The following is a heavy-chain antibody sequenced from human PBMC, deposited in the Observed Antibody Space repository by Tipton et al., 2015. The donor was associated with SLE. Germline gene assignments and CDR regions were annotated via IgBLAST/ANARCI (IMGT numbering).Heavy chain of an antibody. Sequence: GSLRLSCEASGFTFSSYGMHWVRQAPGKGLEWVAFIRFDGSNKYYADSVKGRFTISRDNSKNTLFLQMNNMRPEDTAVYYCAKGAGAAGPGRFDPWGQGTLVTVSS. J-gene: IGHJ5*02. CDR1: GFTFSSYG. V-gene: IGHV3-30*02. CDR3: AKGAGAAGPGRFDP. CDR2: IRFDGSNK. D-gene: IGHD3-10*01.